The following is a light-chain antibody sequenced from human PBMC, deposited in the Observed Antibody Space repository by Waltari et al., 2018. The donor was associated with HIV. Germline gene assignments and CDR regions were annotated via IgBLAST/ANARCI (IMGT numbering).Light chain of an antibody. CDR1: SSDVGGYNA. CDR2: EVS. V-gene: IGLV2-14*01. J-gene: IGLJ2*01. CDR3: SSYTSSDTVV. Sequence: QSALTQPASVSGSPEQSISISCTGTSSDVGGYNAVSWYQQHPAKAPKLVILEVSNRTSGVSNRFSGSKSGNRASLTISGLQAEDEAYYYCSSYTSSDTVVFGGGTKVTVL.